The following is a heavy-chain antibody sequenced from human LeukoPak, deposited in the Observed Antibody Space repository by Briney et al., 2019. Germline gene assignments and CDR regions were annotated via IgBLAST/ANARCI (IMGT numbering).Heavy chain of an antibody. Sequence: GSLRLSCAASGFTFSSYGMHWVRQAPGKGLEWVAVISYDGSNKYYADSVKGRFTISRDNSKNTLYLQMNSLRAEDTAVYYCAKDGNYYYMDVWGKGTTVTVSS. CDR2: ISYDGSNK. J-gene: IGHJ6*03. CDR3: AKDGNYYYMDV. V-gene: IGHV3-30*18. CDR1: GFTFSSYG.